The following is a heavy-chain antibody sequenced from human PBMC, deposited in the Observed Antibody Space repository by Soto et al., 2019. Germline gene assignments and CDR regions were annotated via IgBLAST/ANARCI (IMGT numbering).Heavy chain of an antibody. CDR2: IHYSGGS. J-gene: IGHJ6*02. V-gene: IGHV4-31*03. D-gene: IGHD3-10*01. Sequence: QVQLQESGPGLVKPQQTLSLTCTVSGASITSGGSGGYYWSWIRQLPGRGLEWIGYIHYSGGSYYNPSLKSRVTISLDTSKNQVSLSLGSVTAADTAVYYCARDGGYYATDVWGQGTTVTVSS. CDR3: ARDGGYYATDV. CDR1: GASITSGGSGGYY.